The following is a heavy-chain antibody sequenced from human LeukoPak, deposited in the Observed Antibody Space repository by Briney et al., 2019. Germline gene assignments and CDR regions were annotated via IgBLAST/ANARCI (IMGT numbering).Heavy chain of an antibody. Sequence: SETLSLTCAVYGGSFSGYYWSWIRQPPGKGLEWIGEINHSGSTNYNPSLKSRVTISVDTSKNQFPLKLSSVTAADTAVYYCASVVTGGEDYWGQGTLVTVSS. J-gene: IGHJ4*02. V-gene: IGHV4-34*01. CDR3: ASVVTGGEDY. D-gene: IGHD3-22*01. CDR1: GGSFSGYY. CDR2: INHSGST.